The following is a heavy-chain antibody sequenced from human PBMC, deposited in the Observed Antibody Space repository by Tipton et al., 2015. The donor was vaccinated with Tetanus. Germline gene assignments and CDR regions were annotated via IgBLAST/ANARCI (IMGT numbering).Heavy chain of an antibody. Sequence: TLSLTCTVSGGSISSSSYYWGWIRQPPGKGLEWIGSIYYSGSTYYNPSLKSRVSMSVDASNNQFSLMLSSVTAADTGIYYCARDITVYGVDAWGQGTTVTVSS. D-gene: IGHD3-3*01. CDR1: GGSISSSSYY. J-gene: IGHJ6*02. V-gene: IGHV4-39*07. CDR2: IYYSGST. CDR3: ARDITVYGVDA.